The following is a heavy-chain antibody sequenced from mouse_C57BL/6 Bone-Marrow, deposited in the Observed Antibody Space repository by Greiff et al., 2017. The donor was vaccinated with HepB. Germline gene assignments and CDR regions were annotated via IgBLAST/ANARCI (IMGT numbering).Heavy chain of an antibody. Sequence: QVQLKQSGPELVKPGASVKISCKASGYAFSSSWMNWVKQRPGKGLEWIGRIYPGDGDTNYNGKFKGKATLTADKSSSTAYRQLSSLTSEDSAVYFCARSYFRSYYFDYWGQGTSVTVSS. CDR3: ARSYFRSYYFDY. D-gene: IGHD1-1*01. CDR1: GYAFSSSW. J-gene: IGHJ4*01. V-gene: IGHV1-82*01. CDR2: IYPGDGDT.